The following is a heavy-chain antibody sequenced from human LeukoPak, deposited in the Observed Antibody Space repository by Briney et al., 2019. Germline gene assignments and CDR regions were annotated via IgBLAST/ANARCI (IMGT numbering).Heavy chain of an antibody. D-gene: IGHD3-10*01. CDR1: GGSFSGYY. Sequence: PSETLSLTCAVYGGSFSGYYWSWIRQPPGKGLEWIGEINHSGSTNYNPSLKSRVTISVDTSKNQFSLKLSSVTAADTAVYYCARGSVYGSGSYHFDYWGQGTLVTVSS. CDR3: ARGSVYGSGSYHFDY. J-gene: IGHJ4*02. V-gene: IGHV4-34*01. CDR2: INHSGST.